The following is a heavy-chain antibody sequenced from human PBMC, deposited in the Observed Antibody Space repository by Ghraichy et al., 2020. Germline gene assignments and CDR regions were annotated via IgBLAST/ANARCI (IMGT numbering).Heavy chain of an antibody. V-gene: IGHV3-30*02. CDR3: AKGAWLGPDY. CDR2: IRYDGSNK. D-gene: IGHD6-19*01. Sequence: LSLTCAASGFTFSSYGMHWVRQAPGKGLEWVAFIRYDGSNKYYADSVKGRFTISRDNSKNTLYLQMNSLRAEDTAVYYCAKGAWLGPDYWGQGTLVTVSS. J-gene: IGHJ4*02. CDR1: GFTFSSYG.